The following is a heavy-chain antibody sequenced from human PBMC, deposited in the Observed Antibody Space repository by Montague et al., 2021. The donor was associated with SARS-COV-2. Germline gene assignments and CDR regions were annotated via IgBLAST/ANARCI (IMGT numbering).Heavy chain of an antibody. CDR3: ARGLQQRSNFDY. Sequence: SLRLSFAASGFSVSDSYMSWVRQAPGKGPEWVSLIKAGNTYYTDSVKGRFTMSRDNSKNTLSLQMNSLRDEDTAVYYCARGLQQRSNFDYWGQGTLVTVSS. J-gene: IGHJ4*02. D-gene: IGHD6-25*01. CDR2: IKAGNT. V-gene: IGHV3-53*01. CDR1: GFSVSDSY.